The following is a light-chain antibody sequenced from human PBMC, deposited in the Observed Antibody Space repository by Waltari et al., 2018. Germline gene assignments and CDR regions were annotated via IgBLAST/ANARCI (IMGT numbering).Light chain of an antibody. CDR1: QSVSRA. CDR3: QHYVRLPVT. CDR2: GAS. J-gene: IGKJ1*01. V-gene: IGKV3-20*01. Sequence: EIVLTQSPGTLSLSPGERVPLSCRASQSVSRALAWYQQKPGQAPRLLIYGASSRATGIPDRFSGSGSGTDFSLTISRLEAEDFAVYYCQHYVRLPVTFGQGTKVEIK.